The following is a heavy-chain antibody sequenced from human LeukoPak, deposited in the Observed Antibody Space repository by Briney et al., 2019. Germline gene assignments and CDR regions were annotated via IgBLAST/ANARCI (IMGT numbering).Heavy chain of an antibody. CDR3: ARAYYGDNSADYYYYYMDV. J-gene: IGHJ6*03. V-gene: IGHV4-4*07. D-gene: IGHD4-23*01. CDR1: GGSISSYY. CDR2: IYTSGST. Sequence: SETLSLTCTVSGGSISSYYWSWIRQPAGKGLEWIGRIYTSGSTNYNPSLKSRVTMSVDTSKNQFSLKLSSVTAADTAVYYCARAYYGDNSADYYYYYMDVWGKGTTVTVSS.